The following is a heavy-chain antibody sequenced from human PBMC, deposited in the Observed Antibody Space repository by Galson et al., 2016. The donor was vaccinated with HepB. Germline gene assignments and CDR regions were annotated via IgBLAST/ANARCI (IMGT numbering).Heavy chain of an antibody. CDR2: FDPEEAEK. CDR1: GHSLSDLS. J-gene: IGHJ3*01. Sequence: SVKVSCKVSGHSLSDLSIHWVRQAPGKGPEWMGGFDPEEAEKAFAQKFQGRVAMTEDTSTDTAYMELRSLTFEDTAVYFCAANQWLDQVLDDAFDVWGQGTLVTVSS. V-gene: IGHV1-24*01. D-gene: IGHD6-19*01. CDR3: AANQWLDQVLDDAFDV.